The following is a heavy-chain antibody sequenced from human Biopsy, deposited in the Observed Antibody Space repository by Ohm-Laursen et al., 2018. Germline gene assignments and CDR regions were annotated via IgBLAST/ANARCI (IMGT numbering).Heavy chain of an antibody. CDR1: GYTFTNYY. CDR2: INPNNDNT. J-gene: IGHJ4*02. Sequence: SVKVSCKASGYTFTNYYLHWVRQAPGQGLQWMGRINPNNDNTVYAQQFQGRVTMTKDTSTSTVYMDLSSLTFDDSAVYYCARGPRGLVAITATAYYFDFWGQGNLVTVSS. CDR3: ARGPRGLVAITATAYYFDF. D-gene: IGHD1-20*01. V-gene: IGHV1-46*01.